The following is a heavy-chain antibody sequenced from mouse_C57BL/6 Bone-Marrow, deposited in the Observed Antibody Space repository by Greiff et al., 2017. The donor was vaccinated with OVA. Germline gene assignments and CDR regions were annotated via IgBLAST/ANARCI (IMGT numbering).Heavy chain of an antibody. V-gene: IGHV14-4*01. CDR2: IDPENGDT. CDR1: GFNIKDDY. Sequence: EVQLQESGAELVRPGASVKLSCTASGFNIKDDYMHWVKQRPEQGLEWIGWIDPENGDTEYASKFQGKATITADTSSNTAYLQLSSLTSEDTAVYYCTMAMVTTGYYFDYWGQGTTLTVSS. CDR3: TMAMVTTGYYFDY. D-gene: IGHD2-2*01. J-gene: IGHJ2*01.